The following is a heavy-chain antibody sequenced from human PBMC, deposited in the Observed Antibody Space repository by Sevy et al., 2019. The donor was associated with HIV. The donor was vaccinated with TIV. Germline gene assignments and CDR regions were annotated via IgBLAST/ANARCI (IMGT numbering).Heavy chain of an antibody. CDR3: ARQSAYHFYGMDV. D-gene: IGHD3-16*01. Sequence: ASVKVSCKASGYTFSDYYIHWVRQAPGQGLEWMAWINPNSGGTNYAQKFQGRVTMTRDTSITTAYMELSRMRSDDTDDYYCARQSAYHFYGMDVWGQGTTVTVSS. CDR2: INPNSGGT. CDR1: GYTFSDYY. V-gene: IGHV1-2*02. J-gene: IGHJ6*02.